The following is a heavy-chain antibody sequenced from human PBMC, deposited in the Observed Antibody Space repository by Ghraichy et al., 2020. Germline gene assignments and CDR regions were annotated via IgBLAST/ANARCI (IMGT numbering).Heavy chain of an antibody. D-gene: IGHD2/OR15-2a*01. CDR2: ISSDGRST. V-gene: IGHV3-64*02. CDR1: GFTFSSFV. Sequence: LTCAGSGFTFSSFVMHWVRQAPGRGLEYVSAISSDGRSTYYADSVKGRFTISRDTSKNMLYLQMGSLRPEDTAVYYCARDRNSNYYDYWGQGTQVTVSA. J-gene: IGHJ4*02. CDR3: ARDRNSNYYDY.